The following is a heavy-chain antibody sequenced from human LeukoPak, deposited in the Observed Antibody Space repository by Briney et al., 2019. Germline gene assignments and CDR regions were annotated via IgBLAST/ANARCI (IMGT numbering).Heavy chain of an antibody. D-gene: IGHD6-6*01. CDR2: ISSSGSTI. CDR1: GFTFSDYY. Sequence: GGSLRLSCAASGFTFSDYYMNWIRQAPGKGLEWVSYISSSGSTIYYADSVKGRFTISRDNAKNSLYLQMNSLRAEDTAVYYCASKSRSSIFYHGMDVWGQGPRSPSP. J-gene: IGHJ6*02. V-gene: IGHV3-11*01. CDR3: ASKSRSSIFYHGMDV.